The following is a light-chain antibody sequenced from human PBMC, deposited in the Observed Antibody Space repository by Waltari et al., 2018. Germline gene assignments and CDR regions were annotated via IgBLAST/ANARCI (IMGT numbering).Light chain of an antibody. CDR2: EVS. J-gene: IGLJ3*02. Sequence: QSALTQPASVSGSPGQSITISCTGTSSDIGDYNFFSWYQQFPGKAPKLMIYEVSNRPLGVSNRFSGSKSGNTASLTISGLQAEDEADYYCTSYTRSNTWVFGGGTKVTVL. CDR3: TSYTRSNTWV. CDR1: SSDIGDYNF. V-gene: IGLV2-14*01.